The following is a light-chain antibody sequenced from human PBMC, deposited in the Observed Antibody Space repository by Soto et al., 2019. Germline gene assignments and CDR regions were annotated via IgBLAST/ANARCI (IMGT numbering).Light chain of an antibody. V-gene: IGLV2-14*01. CDR1: SSDVGGYNY. Sequence: QSVLTQPASVSGSPGQSISISCTGTSSDVGGYNYVSWYQQHPGKAPKLMIYDVNNRPSGVSDRFSGSKSGNTASLTISGLQAADEADYYCSSYTSSRTLVFGTGTKVTVL. CDR2: DVN. CDR3: SSYTSSRTLV. J-gene: IGLJ1*01.